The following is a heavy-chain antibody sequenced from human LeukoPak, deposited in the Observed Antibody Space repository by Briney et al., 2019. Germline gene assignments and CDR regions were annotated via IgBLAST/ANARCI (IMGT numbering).Heavy chain of an antibody. V-gene: IGHV1-2*02. D-gene: IGHD3-10*01. CDR2: VNPNSGDT. CDR1: GYTFTGYY. J-gene: IGHJ6*03. CDR3: ARGPRITLIRGGQWYYYMDV. Sequence: ASVKVSCKASGYTFTGYYLHWVRQAPGPGLEWMGCVNPNSGDTNYAQKFQGRVTMTRDTSTSTVYMELRSLRSEDTAVYYCARGPRITLIRGGQWYYYMDVWGKGTTVTISS.